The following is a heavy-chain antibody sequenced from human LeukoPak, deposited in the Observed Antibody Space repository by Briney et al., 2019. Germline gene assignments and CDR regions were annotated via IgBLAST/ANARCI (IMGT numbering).Heavy chain of an antibody. Sequence: GGSLRLSCAASGFTFSSYWMHWVRQAPGKGLEWVSTISGSDGSTYYADSVKGRFTISRDNSKNTLYLQMNSLRVEDTAIYYCAKGRGYCTGGSCYSDYWGQGTLVTVSS. CDR3: AKGRGYCTGGSCYSDY. CDR2: ISGSDGST. J-gene: IGHJ4*02. D-gene: IGHD2-15*01. V-gene: IGHV3-23*01. CDR1: GFTFSSYW.